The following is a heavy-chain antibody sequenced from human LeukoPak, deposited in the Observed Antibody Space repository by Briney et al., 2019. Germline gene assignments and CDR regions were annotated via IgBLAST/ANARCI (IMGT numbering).Heavy chain of an antibody. J-gene: IGHJ2*01. CDR1: GYTFTSNY. CDR3: ARLPSSAYYDSGFDL. D-gene: IGHD3-22*01. V-gene: IGHV1-69*13. Sequence: GASVKVSCKASGYTFTSNYIHWVRQAPGQGLEWMGGIIPIFGTANYAQKFQGRVTITADESTSTAYMELSSLRSEDTAVYYCARLPSSAYYDSGFDLWGRGTLVTVSS. CDR2: IIPIFGTA.